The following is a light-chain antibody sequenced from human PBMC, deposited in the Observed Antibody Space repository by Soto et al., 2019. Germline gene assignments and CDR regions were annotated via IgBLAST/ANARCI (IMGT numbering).Light chain of an antibody. CDR1: QSLLHSDGYNY. Sequence: EIVMTQSPLSLPVTPGEPASISCRSSQSLLHSDGYNYLAWYLQKPGHSPQLLIDLASSRASGVPDRFSGSGAGTDFTLKISRVEAEDVGVYYCMQAIQTPTFGGGTKVEI. CDR3: MQAIQTPT. CDR2: LAS. J-gene: IGKJ4*01. V-gene: IGKV2-28*01.